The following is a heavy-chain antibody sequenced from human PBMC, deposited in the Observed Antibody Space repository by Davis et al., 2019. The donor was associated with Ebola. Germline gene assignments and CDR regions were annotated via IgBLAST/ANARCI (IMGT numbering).Heavy chain of an antibody. J-gene: IGHJ4*02. CDR2: ISSDSDYI. D-gene: IGHD1-26*01. CDR1: GFTFSTYS. Sequence: GESLKISCAASGFTFSTYSMSWVRQAPGKGLEWVSSISSDSDYIYYADSAKGRFTISRDNAKNSLYLQMNSLRDEDTAVYYCARGWEYFDYWGQGTLVTVSS. V-gene: IGHV3-21*01. CDR3: ARGWEYFDY.